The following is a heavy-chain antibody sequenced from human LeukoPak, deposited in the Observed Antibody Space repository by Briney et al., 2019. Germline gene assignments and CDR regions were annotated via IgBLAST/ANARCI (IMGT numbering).Heavy chain of an antibody. CDR2: ISYDGSNK. Sequence: GGSLRLSCAASGFTFSSYAMHWVRQAPGKGLEWVAVISYDGSNKYYADSVKGRFTISRDNSKNTLYLQMNSLRAEDTAVYYCARDFDSSGYYYVGYFDYWGQGTLVTVYS. D-gene: IGHD3-22*01. V-gene: IGHV3-30*04. J-gene: IGHJ4*02. CDR1: GFTFSSYA. CDR3: ARDFDSSGYYYVGYFDY.